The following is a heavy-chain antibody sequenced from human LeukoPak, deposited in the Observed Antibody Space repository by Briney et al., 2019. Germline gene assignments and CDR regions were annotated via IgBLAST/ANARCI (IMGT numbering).Heavy chain of an antibody. D-gene: IGHD2-2*01. J-gene: IGHJ6*02. CDR1: GGSFSGYY. CDR2: INHSGST. V-gene: IGHV4-34*01. Sequence: PSETLSLTCAVYGGSFSGYYWSWIRQPPGKGLEWIGEINHSGSTNYNPSLKSRVTISVDTSKNQFSLKLSSVTAADTAVYYCARANYCSSTSCIIPYYYYGMDVWGQGTTVTVSS. CDR3: ARANYCSSTSCIIPYYYYGMDV.